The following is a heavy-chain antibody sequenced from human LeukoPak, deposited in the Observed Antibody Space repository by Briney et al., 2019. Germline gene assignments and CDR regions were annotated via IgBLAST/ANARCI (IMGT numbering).Heavy chain of an antibody. CDR1: GYSISSGYY. Sequence: SETLSLTCTVSGYSISSGYYWGWIRQPPGKGLEWIGYIYCSGSTNYNPSLKSRVTISVETSKNQFSLKLSSVTAADTAVYYCARDGVVAINWFDPWGQGTLVTVSS. D-gene: IGHD3-22*01. J-gene: IGHJ5*02. CDR2: IYCSGST. V-gene: IGHV4-38-2*02. CDR3: ARDGVVAINWFDP.